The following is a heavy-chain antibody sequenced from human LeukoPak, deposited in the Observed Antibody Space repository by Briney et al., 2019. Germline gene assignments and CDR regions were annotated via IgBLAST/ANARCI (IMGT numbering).Heavy chain of an antibody. CDR1: GYTFTRYY. J-gene: IGHJ4*02. CDR2: INPSGGST. Sequence: ASVTVSCKASGYTFTRYYMHWVRQAPGQGLEGMGIINPSGGSTSYAQKFQGRVTMTRDTSTSTVYMELSSLRSEDTAMYYCARDFEYSNGYFDYWGQGTLVTVSS. CDR3: ARDFEYSNGYFDY. D-gene: IGHD4-11*01. V-gene: IGHV1-46*01.